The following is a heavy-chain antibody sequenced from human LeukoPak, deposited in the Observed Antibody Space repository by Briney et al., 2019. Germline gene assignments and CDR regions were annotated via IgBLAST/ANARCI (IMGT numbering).Heavy chain of an antibody. J-gene: IGHJ4*02. CDR2: ISSNVGST. CDR3: ARRGSYYGDSMDY. D-gene: IGHD1-26*01. V-gene: IGHV3-64*01. CDR1: GFTFSSYA. Sequence: GGSLRLSCAASGFTFSSYAMHWVRQGPGKGLEYVSGISSNVGSTYYANSVKGRFTISRDNSKNTLYLQMGSLRAEDMAVYYCARRGSYYGDSMDYWGQGTLVTVSS.